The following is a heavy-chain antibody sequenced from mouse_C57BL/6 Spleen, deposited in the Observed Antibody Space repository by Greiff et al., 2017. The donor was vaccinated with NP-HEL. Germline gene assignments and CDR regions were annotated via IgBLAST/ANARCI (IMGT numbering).Heavy chain of an antibody. J-gene: IGHJ4*01. CDR1: GFSLTSYA. D-gene: IGHD1-1*01. Sequence: VHLVESGPGLVAPSQSLSITCTVSGFSLTSYAISWVRQPPGKGLEWLGVIWTGGGTNYNSALKSRLSISKDNSKSQVFLKMNSLQTDDTARYYCARMAVVATGAMDYWGQGTSVTVSS. V-gene: IGHV2-9-1*01. CDR2: IWTGGGT. CDR3: ARMAVVATGAMDY.